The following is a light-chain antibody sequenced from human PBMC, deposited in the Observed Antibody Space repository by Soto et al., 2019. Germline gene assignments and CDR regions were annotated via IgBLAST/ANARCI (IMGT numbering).Light chain of an antibody. CDR2: SNN. CDR1: SSNIGNNA. J-gene: IGLJ3*02. V-gene: IGLV1-44*01. Sequence: QSVLTQPPSASGTPGQTVTISCSGSSSNIGNNAVNWYQQLPGTAPKLLIYSNNQRPSGVPDRFSGSKSGTSASLAISGLQSEDEADYYCAAWDDSLSGGVFGGGTKLTVL. CDR3: AAWDDSLSGGV.